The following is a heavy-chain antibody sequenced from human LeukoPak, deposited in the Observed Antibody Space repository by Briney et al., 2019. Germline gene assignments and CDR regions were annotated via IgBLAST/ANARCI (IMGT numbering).Heavy chain of an antibody. Sequence: GGSLRLSCAASGFTFSSYAMSWVRQAPGKGLEWVSAISSGGNTYYADSVKGRFTISRDNSKNTLCLQMNSLRAEDTAVYYCAKRLSYNFDYWGQGTLVTVSS. D-gene: IGHD2-2*01. CDR3: AKRLSYNFDY. CDR1: GFTFSSYA. V-gene: IGHV3-23*01. CDR2: ISSGGNT. J-gene: IGHJ4*02.